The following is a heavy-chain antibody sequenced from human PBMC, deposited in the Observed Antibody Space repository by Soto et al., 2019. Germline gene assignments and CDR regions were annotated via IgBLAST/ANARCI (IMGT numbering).Heavy chain of an antibody. J-gene: IGHJ3*02. CDR3: GRDLPLYTGVFDM. CDR1: EVTSISYA. V-gene: IGHV3-21*01. Sequence: AGVLMRDWCGASEVTSISYAMSWVRKAPGKGLEWVSSISSSNHVYYADSVKGRFTISRDNAKNSLYLQMNSLRAEDTAVYYCGRDLPLYTGVFDMWGQGTMVTVSS. D-gene: IGHD2-2*02. CDR2: ISSSNHV.